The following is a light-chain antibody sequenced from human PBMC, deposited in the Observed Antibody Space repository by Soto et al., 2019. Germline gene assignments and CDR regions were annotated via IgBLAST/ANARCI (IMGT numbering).Light chain of an antibody. CDR2: GAS. Sequence: DIVLTQSPGTLSLSPGERATLSCRASQSVSSNLAWYQQKPGQAPRLLIYGASTRATGIPARFSGSGSGTEFTLTISSLQSEDFAVYYCQQYHYWWTFGQGTKVDIK. V-gene: IGKV3-15*01. CDR1: QSVSSN. J-gene: IGKJ1*01. CDR3: QQYHYWWT.